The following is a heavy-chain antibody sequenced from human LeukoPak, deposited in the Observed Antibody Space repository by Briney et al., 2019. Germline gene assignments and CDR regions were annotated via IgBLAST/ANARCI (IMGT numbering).Heavy chain of an antibody. CDR2: IRSKANSYVT. D-gene: IGHD6-13*01. CDR1: GFTFSGSA. Sequence: GGSRRLSCAASGFTFSGSAMHWVRQASGKGLEWVGRIRSKANSYVTAYAASVKGRFTISRDDSKNTAYLQMNSLKTEDTAVYYCTRSVQQLVNSYYYYYYMDVWGKGTTVTVSS. J-gene: IGHJ6*03. CDR3: TRSVQQLVNSYYYYYYMDV. V-gene: IGHV3-73*01.